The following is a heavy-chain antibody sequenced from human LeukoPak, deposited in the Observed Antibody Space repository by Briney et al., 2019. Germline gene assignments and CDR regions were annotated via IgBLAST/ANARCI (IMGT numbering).Heavy chain of an antibody. Sequence: ASVKVSCKASGGIFIRGTFSGYAITWVRQAPGQGLEWMGGIIPIFGTANYAQKFQGRVTITADESTSTAYMELSSLRSEDTAVYYCARSYCGGDCYDAEYFQHWGQGTLVTVSS. D-gene: IGHD2-21*02. CDR2: IIPIFGTA. CDR3: ARSYCGGDCYDAEYFQH. CDR1: GGIFIRGTFSGYA. J-gene: IGHJ1*01. V-gene: IGHV1-69*13.